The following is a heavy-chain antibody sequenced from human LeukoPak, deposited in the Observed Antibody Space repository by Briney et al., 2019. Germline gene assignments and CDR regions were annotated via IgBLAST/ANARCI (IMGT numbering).Heavy chain of an antibody. D-gene: IGHD3-16*01. CDR1: GFTFSSYS. CDR3: ARDPTFGGVNASGY. V-gene: IGHV3-21*01. CDR2: ISSSSSYI. Sequence: PGGSLRLSCAASGFTFSSYSMNWVRQAPGKGLEWVSSISSSSSYIYYADSVKGRFTISRDNAKNSLYLQMNSLRAEDTAVYYCARDPTFGGVNASGYWGQGTLVTVSS. J-gene: IGHJ4*02.